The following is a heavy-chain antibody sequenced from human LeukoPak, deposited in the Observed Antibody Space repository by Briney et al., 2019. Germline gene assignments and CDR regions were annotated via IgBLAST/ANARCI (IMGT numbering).Heavy chain of an antibody. J-gene: IGHJ6*03. CDR2: IKSKTDGGTT. D-gene: IGHD5-18*01. CDR3: TTGYSYGYIYYYYMDV. V-gene: IGHV3-15*01. Sequence: GGSLRLSCAASGFTFSNAWMSWVRQAPGKGLEWVGRIKSKTDGGTTDYAAPVKGRFTISRDDSKNTLYLQMNSLKTEDTAVYYCTTGYSYGYIYYYYMDVWGKGTTVTVSS. CDR1: GFTFSNAW.